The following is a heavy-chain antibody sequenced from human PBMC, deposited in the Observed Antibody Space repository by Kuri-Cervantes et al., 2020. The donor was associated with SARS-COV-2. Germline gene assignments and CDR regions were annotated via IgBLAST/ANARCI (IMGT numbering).Heavy chain of an antibody. V-gene: IGHV3-33*01. J-gene: IGHJ6*02. CDR1: GFTFSSSG. D-gene: IGHD3-9*01. CDR3: ARDGNDILTGYYSGGVYYYGMDV. CDR2: IWYDGSNK. Sequence: LSLTCAASGFTFSSSGMHWVRQAPGKGLEWVAVIWYDGSNKYYADSVKGRFTISRDNSKNTLYLQMNSLRAEDTAVYYCARDGNDILTGYYSGGVYYYGMDVCGQGTTVTVSS.